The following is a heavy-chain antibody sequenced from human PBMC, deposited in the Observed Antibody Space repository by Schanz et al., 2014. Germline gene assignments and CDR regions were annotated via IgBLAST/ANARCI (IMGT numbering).Heavy chain of an antibody. Sequence: QVLQVQSGSELKKPGTSVKVSCKASGYTFNNYTYVMIWVRQAPGQGLEWMGIINPIGGSTTYAQKFRGAVTLTTDTSTDTAYLELTSLRSEDTAVYYCARGSPENMIRGELDYWGPGTLVSVSS. V-gene: IGHV1-46*02. CDR3: ARGSPENMIRGELDY. CDR2: INPIGGST. CDR1: GYTFNNYT. J-gene: IGHJ4*02. D-gene: IGHD3-10*01.